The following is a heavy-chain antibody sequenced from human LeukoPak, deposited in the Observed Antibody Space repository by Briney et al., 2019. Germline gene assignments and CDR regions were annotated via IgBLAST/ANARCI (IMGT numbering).Heavy chain of an antibody. CDR1: GFTFSSYG. CDR2: IRYDGSNK. J-gene: IGHJ3*02. D-gene: IGHD1-26*01. Sequence: PGGSLRLSCAVSGFTFSSYGMHWVRQAPGKGLEWVAFIRYDGSNKYYADSVKGRFTISRDNSKNTLYLQMNSLRAEDTAVYYCAKDRWELYAFDIWGQGTMVTVSS. V-gene: IGHV3-30*02. CDR3: AKDRWELYAFDI.